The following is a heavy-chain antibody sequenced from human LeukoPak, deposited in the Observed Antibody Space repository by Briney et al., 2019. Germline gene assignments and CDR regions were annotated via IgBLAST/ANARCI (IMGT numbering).Heavy chain of an antibody. CDR2: ISAYNGNT. Sequence: ASVKVSCKASGYTFTSYGISWVRQAPGQGLEWMGWISAYNGNTNYAQMLQGRVTMTTDTSTSTAYMELRSLRSDDTAVYYCARDRNGGWYYYDSSGYYSDYWGQGTLVTVSS. J-gene: IGHJ4*02. CDR1: GYTFTSYG. D-gene: IGHD3-22*01. CDR3: ARDRNGGWYYYDSSGYYSDY. V-gene: IGHV1-18*01.